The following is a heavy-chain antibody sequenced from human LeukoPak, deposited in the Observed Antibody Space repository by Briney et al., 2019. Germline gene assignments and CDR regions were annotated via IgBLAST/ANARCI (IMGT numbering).Heavy chain of an antibody. D-gene: IGHD3-22*01. CDR1: GYTFTGYY. J-gene: IGHJ4*02. CDR2: INPNSGGT. Sequence: VASVKVSCKASGYTFTGYYMHWVRQAPGQGLEWMGWINPNSGGTNYVQKFQGRVTMTRDTSISTAYMELSRLRSDDTAVYYCASLDSSGYYYVLDYWGQGTLVTVSS. CDR3: ASLDSSGYYYVLDY. V-gene: IGHV1-2*02.